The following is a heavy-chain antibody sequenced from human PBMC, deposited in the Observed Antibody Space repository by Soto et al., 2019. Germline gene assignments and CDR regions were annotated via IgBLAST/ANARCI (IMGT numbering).Heavy chain of an antibody. D-gene: IGHD1-1*01. CDR2: ISAHNGNT. J-gene: IGHJ4*02. CDR3: ARGRYGDY. CDR1: GYCFTTYG. Sequence: QVHLVQSGAEVKKPGASVKVSCKGSGYCFTTYGITWVRQAPGQGLEWMAWISAHNGNTNYAQKLQSRVTVTRDTSTSTAYMELRSLRSDDTAVYYCARGRYGDYWGQGALVTFSS. V-gene: IGHV1-18*01.